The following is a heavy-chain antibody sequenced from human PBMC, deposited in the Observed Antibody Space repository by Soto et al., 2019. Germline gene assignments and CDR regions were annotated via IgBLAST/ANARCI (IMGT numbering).Heavy chain of an antibody. CDR3: AREPISYGDYDAFDI. Sequence: EVQLVESGGGLVQPGGSLRLSCAASGFTFSDHYMDWVRQAPGKGLEWVGRTRNKANSYTTEYAASVKGRFTISRDDSKNSLYLQMNSLKTEDTAVYYCAREPISYGDYDAFDIWGQGTMVTVSS. D-gene: IGHD4-17*01. J-gene: IGHJ3*02. CDR2: TRNKANSYTT. CDR1: GFTFSDHY. V-gene: IGHV3-72*01.